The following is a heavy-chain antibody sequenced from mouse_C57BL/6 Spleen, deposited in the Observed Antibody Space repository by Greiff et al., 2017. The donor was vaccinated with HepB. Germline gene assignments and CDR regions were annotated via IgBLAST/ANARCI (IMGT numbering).Heavy chain of an antibody. D-gene: IGHD2-1*01. CDR3: ARWGKDY. CDR2: INPYNGGT. V-gene: IGHV1-19*01. Sequence: VQLKESGPVLVKPGASVKMSCKASGYTFTDYYMNWVKQSHGKSLEWIGVINPYNGGTSYNQKFKGKATLTVDKSSSTAYMELNSLTSEDSAVYYCARWGKDYWGQGTTLTVSS. CDR1: GYTFTDYY. J-gene: IGHJ2*01.